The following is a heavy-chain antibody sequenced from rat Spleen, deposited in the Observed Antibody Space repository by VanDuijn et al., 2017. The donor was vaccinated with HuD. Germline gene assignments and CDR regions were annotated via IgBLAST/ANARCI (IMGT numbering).Heavy chain of an antibody. CDR3: TRTDY. CDR2: TSTGGGYT. CDR1: GFTFRDYA. V-gene: IGHV5S23*01. Sequence: EVQLVESGGGLVRPGRSLKVSCAASGFTFRDYAMAWVRQAPKKGLEWVASTSTGGGYTYYPDSVKGRFTISRDNAKSTLYRQMNSLRSEDTATYYCTRTDYWGQGVMVTVSS. J-gene: IGHJ2*01.